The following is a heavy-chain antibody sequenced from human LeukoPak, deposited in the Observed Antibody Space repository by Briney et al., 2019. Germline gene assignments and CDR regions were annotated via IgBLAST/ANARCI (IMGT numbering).Heavy chain of an antibody. J-gene: IGHJ4*02. CDR3: ASDRVCSYSQFDY. V-gene: IGHV1-69*05. CDR2: MSTICGRA. D-gene: IGHD2-21*01. Sequence: ASVKLSCKASGGTFSSYAISWVRQAPGQGLEWMGGMSTICGRANYAEKFQGRVTITTDEPKSTAYMEMSSLRSEDTAVDYCASDRVCSYSQFDYWGQGTLFTVSS. CDR1: GGTFSSYA.